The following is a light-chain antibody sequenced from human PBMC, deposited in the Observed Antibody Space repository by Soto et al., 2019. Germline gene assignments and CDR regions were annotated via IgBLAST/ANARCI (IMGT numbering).Light chain of an antibody. CDR2: AAS. J-gene: IGKJ1*01. CDR1: RDVGSD. V-gene: IGKV1-17*01. CDR3: QQYDDWPTWT. Sequence: DIQMNQSPSSVSASVGDRLTITCRASRDVGSDVSWYQQKPGQAPKLXXYAASNLYNGVPSRFSGRRSGTELTLTISSLQSEDFAVYYCQQYDDWPTWTFGPGTKVDI.